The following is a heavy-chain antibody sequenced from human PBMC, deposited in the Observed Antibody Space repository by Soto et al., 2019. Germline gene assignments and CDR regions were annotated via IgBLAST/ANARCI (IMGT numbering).Heavy chain of an antibody. CDR3: ARDSCSGGSCYSPLVAFDI. V-gene: IGHV4-61*01. CDR2: IYYSGST. CDR1: CGSVSSGSYY. J-gene: IGHJ3*02. D-gene: IGHD2-15*01. Sequence: SETLSLTCTVSCGSVSSGSYYWSWIRQPPGKGLEWIGYIYYSGSTNYNPSLKSRVTISVDTSKNQFSLKLSSVTAADTAVYYCARDSCSGGSCYSPLVAFDIWGQGTMVTVSS.